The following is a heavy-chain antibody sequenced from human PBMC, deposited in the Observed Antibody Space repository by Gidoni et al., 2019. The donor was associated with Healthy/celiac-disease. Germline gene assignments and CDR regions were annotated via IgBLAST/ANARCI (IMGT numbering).Heavy chain of an antibody. CDR3: ARAGGCSGSSCYSN. CDR1: GGSFSGYY. J-gene: IGHJ4*02. Sequence: QVQLQQCGAGLVKTSATLALTCAVHGGSFSGYYWRWIRQPPGKGLEWIGEINHSGSPNYNPALKSRVTISVETSKNQFSLKLSSGTAADTAVYYCARAGGCSGSSCYSNWGQGTLVTVSS. V-gene: IGHV4-34*01. D-gene: IGHD2-15*01. CDR2: INHSGSP.